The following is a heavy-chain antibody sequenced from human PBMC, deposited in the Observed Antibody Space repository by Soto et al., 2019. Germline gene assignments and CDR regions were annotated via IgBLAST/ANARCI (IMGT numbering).Heavy chain of an antibody. Sequence: GSVKVSCKAGGYTFTGHYIHWVRQDPGQGLQWMGWINSTSGCTNYEQTFQGRVTMTRDTSISTVYMELRRLSSDDTAVLYCAREGYYDSSNYIDYWGQGTPVTVSS. V-gene: IGHV1-2*02. D-gene: IGHD3-22*01. CDR2: INSTSGCT. CDR1: GYTFTGHY. J-gene: IGHJ4*02. CDR3: AREGYYDSSNYIDY.